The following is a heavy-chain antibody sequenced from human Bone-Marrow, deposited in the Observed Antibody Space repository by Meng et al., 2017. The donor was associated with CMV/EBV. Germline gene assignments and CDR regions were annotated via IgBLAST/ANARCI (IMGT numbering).Heavy chain of an antibody. J-gene: IGHJ3*02. CDR3: ARANVVPRAFDI. D-gene: IGHD2-2*01. CDR1: GGSISSSSYY. V-gene: IGHV4-39*07. Sequence: SETLSLTCTVSGGSISSSSYYWGWIRQPPGKGLEWIGEINHSGSTNYNPSLKSRVTISVDTSKNQFSLKLSSVTAADTAVHYCARANVVPRAFDIWGQGTMVTVSS. CDR2: INHSGST.